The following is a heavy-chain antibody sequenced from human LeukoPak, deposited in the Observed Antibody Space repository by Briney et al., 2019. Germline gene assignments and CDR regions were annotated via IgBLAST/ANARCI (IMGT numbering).Heavy chain of an antibody. CDR2: IIPIFGTA. D-gene: IGHD3-9*01. V-gene: IGHV1-69*06. CDR3: ASAPPTYYDILTGAEYFFDY. CDR1: GGTFSSYA. Sequence: SVKVSCKASGGTFSSYAISWVRQAPGQGLEWMGGIIPIFGTANYAQKFQGRVTITADKSTSTAYMELSSLRSEDTAVYYCASAPPTYYDILTGAEYFFDYWGQGTLVTVSS. J-gene: IGHJ4*02.